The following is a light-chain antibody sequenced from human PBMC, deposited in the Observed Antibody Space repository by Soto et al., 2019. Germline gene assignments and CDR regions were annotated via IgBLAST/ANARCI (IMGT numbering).Light chain of an antibody. CDR1: SSDVGGYNY. V-gene: IGLV2-14*01. CDR3: SSYTSSSTPAV. Sequence: QSVLTQPASVSGSPGQSITISCTGTSSDVGGYNYVSWYQQHPGKAPKLMIYEVSNRTSGVSNRFSGSKSGNTASLTISGLQAEDEADYYCSSYTSSSTPAVFGTGTKVTVL. J-gene: IGLJ1*01. CDR2: EVS.